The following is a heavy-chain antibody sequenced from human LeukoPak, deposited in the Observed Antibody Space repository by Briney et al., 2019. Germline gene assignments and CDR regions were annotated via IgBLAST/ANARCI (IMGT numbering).Heavy chain of an antibody. CDR1: GFTVSSNY. CDR3: ARMPTVDDAFDI. CDR2: IYSGGST. J-gene: IGHJ3*02. D-gene: IGHD4-23*01. V-gene: IGHV3-66*01. Sequence: PGGSLRLSCAASGFTVSSNYMSWVRQAPGKGLEWVSVIYSGGSTYYADSVKGRFTISRDNSRNTLYLQMNSLSAEDTAVYYCARMPTVDDAFDIWGQGTMVTVSS.